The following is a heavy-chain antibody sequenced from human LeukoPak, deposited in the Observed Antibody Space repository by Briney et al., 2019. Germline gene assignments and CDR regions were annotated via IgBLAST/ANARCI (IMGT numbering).Heavy chain of an antibody. CDR3: ARQSSGYYYGWFDP. V-gene: IGHV4-39*01. D-gene: IGHD3-22*01. CDR1: GGSILDSTYY. J-gene: IGHJ5*02. CDR2: IFYNGNT. Sequence: SETLSLTCTVSGGSILDSTYYWAWIRQPPGKGLEWIATIFYNGNTHYNPSLKSRVTMSVDTVKNQFSLNLNSVTAADTAVYYCARQSSGYYYGWFDPWGLGTLVTVSS.